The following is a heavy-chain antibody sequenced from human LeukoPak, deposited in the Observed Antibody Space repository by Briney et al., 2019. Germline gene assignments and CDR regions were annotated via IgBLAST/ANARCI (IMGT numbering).Heavy chain of an antibody. CDR1: GYTFTSYY. Sequence: GASVKVSCKASGYTFTSYYMHWVRQAPGQGLEWMGIINPSGGSTSYAQKFQGKGTMTRDTSTSTVYMELRSLRSEDTAVYYCARASRGYSSGWNWFDPWGQGTLVTVSS. CDR2: INPSGGST. J-gene: IGHJ5*02. D-gene: IGHD6-19*01. CDR3: ARASRGYSSGWNWFDP. V-gene: IGHV1-46*01.